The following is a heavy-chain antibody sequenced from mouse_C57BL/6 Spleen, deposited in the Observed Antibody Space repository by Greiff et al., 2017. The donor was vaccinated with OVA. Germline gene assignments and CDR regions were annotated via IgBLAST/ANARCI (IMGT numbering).Heavy chain of an antibody. CDR1: GYTFTAHI. D-gene: IGHD1-1*01. CDR3: VVDGRYAMDY. J-gene: IGHJ4*01. Sequence: VQLQESGAELASPGASVTLSCKASGYTFTAHIMNWVKKRPGQGLEWIGRIYPVSGVTKYNQKFMGKATLSVDRSSSTVYMLLNSLTSEDPAVYYWVVDGRYAMDYWGQGTSVTVSS. CDR2: IYPVSGVT. V-gene: IGHV1-11*01.